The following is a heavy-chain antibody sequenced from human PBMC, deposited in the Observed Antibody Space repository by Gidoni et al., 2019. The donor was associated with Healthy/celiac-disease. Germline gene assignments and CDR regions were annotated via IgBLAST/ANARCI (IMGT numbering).Heavy chain of an antibody. Sequence: QLQLQESGPGLVKPSETLSLTCTVSGGSLSSSSYSWGWTRRPPGKGLEWIGSIYYSGSTYYNPSLKSRVTISVDTSKNQFSLKLSSVTAADTAVYYCARDSGGWAPIDYWGQGTLVTVSS. CDR2: IYYSGST. CDR3: ARDSGGWAPIDY. V-gene: IGHV4-39*07. CDR1: GGSLSSSSYS. D-gene: IGHD6-19*01. J-gene: IGHJ4*02.